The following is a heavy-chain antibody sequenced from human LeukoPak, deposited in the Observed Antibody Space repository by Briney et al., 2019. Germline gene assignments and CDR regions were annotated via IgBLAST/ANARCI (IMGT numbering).Heavy chain of an antibody. CDR3: ARDGCSSTSCYFVGYMDV. Sequence: GGSLRLSCAASGFTFSSYEMNWVRQAPGKGLEWVSYISSSGSTIYYADSVKGRFTISRDNAKNSLYLKMNSLRAEDTAVYYCARDGCSSTSCYFVGYMDVWGKGTTVTVSS. CDR1: GFTFSSYE. CDR2: ISSSGSTI. D-gene: IGHD2-2*01. V-gene: IGHV3-48*03. J-gene: IGHJ6*03.